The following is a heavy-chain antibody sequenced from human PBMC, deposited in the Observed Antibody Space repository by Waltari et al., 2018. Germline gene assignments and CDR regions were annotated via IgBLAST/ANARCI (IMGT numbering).Heavy chain of an antibody. V-gene: IGHV4-59*01. J-gene: IGHJ6*02. CDR2: IYYSRST. Sequence: QVQLQESGPGLVKPSETLSLTCTVSGGSISSYYWSWIRQPPGKGLEWIGYIYYSRSTNHTPSLKRRVSISVDTSKNQFSRKPGSWTAADTAVYYCARATSFGVVPPYYYYGMDVWGQGTTVTVSS. D-gene: IGHD3-3*01. CDR3: ARATSFGVVPPYYYYGMDV. CDR1: GGSISSYY.